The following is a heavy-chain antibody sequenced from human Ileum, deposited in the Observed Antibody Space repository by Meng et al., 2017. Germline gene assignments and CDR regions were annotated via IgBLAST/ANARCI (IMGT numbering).Heavy chain of an antibody. Sequence: PSGALSPPSAGSGDSIGNSKWWSWLRQPPGKGLDWIGEISNSGKTVYSPSLKSRVRISLDKSNNQFSLTLNSVTAADTAMYYCARERIRELGLFDSWGQGTLVTVSS. CDR2: ISNSGKT. CDR1: GDSIGNSKW. CDR3: ARERIRELGLFDS. V-gene: IGHV4-4*02. J-gene: IGHJ4*02. D-gene: IGHD3-10*01.